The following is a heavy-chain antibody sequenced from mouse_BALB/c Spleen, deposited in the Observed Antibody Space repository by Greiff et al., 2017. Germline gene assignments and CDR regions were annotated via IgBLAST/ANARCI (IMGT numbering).Heavy chain of an antibody. D-gene: IGHD1-3*01. J-gene: IGHJ2*01. V-gene: IGHV1-7*01. Sequence: VKLQESGAELAKPGASVKMSCKASGYTFTSYWMHWVKQRPGQGLEWIGYINPSTGYTEYNQKFKDKATLTADKSSSTAYMQLSSLTSEDSAVYYYAIKNCNNFDYWGQGTTLTVSS. CDR3: AIKNCNNFDY. CDR2: INPSTGYT. CDR1: GYTFTSYW.